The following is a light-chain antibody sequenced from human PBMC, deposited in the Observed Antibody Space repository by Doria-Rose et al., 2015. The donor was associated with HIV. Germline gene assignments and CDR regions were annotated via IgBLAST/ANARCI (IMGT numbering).Light chain of an antibody. CDR3: YSYVGSSTVV. Sequence: QSALIQPASVSGSPGQSITISCTGTSSDVWRYTHVSWYQQYTGHAHKLMILEVSKRPSGISNRFSGSKSGNTASLTISGLQAEDEADYYCYSYVGSSTVVFGGGTKLTVL. CDR1: SSDVWRYTH. CDR2: EVS. V-gene: IGLV2-23*02. J-gene: IGLJ3*02.